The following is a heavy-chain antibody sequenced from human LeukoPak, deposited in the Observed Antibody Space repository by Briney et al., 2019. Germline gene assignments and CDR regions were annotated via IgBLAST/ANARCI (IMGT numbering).Heavy chain of an antibody. Sequence: SETLSLTCTVSGVSISSYYWSWIRQPPGKGLEWIGYIYYSGSTNYNPSLKSRVTISVDTSKNQFSLKLSSVTAADTAVYYCARGDWGWFGELLHEVYYYYYMDVWGKGTTVTVSS. J-gene: IGHJ6*03. D-gene: IGHD3-10*01. CDR2: IYYSGST. CDR1: GVSISSYY. CDR3: ARGDWGWFGELLHEVYYYYYMDV. V-gene: IGHV4-59*01.